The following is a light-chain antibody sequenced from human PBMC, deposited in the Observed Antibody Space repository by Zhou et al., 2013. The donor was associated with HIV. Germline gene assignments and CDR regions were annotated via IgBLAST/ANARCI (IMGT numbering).Light chain of an antibody. V-gene: IGKV1-27*01. CDR1: QDIGNN. CDR3: QKYSSAPWT. CDR2: ATF. Sequence: DIQMTQSPSSLSASIGDRITITCRASQDIGNNLAWYQQKPGKVPNLLIYATFTLQSGVPSRFSGSGSGTNFTLTISSLQPEDFATYYCQKYSSAPWTFGQGTKVEIK. J-gene: IGKJ1*01.